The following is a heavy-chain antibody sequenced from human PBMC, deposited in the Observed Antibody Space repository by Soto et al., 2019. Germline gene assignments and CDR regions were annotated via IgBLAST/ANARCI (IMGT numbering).Heavy chain of an antibody. J-gene: IGHJ3*02. CDR1: GFTVSSNY. D-gene: IGHD1-1*01. V-gene: IGHV3-53*01. Sequence: GGSLRLSCAASGFTVSSNYMSWVRQAPGKGLEWVSVIYSGGSTYYADSVKGRFTISRDNSKNTLYLQMNSLRAEDTAVYYCAKRETTIENGFDIWGQGTMVTVSS. CDR2: IYSGGST. CDR3: AKRETTIENGFDI.